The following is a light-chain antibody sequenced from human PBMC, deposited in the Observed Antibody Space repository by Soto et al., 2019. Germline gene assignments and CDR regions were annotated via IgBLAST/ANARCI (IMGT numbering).Light chain of an antibody. J-gene: IGLJ3*02. Sequence: QSVLTQPASVSGSPGQSITISCTGTSSDVGYDNYVSWFQQHPGKAPKLMIYEVSRRPSGDSNRFSGSKSANTASLTISGLQAEDEADYYCTSHTASSTWVFGGGTKLTVL. CDR3: TSHTASSTWV. CDR1: SSDVGYDNY. V-gene: IGLV2-14*01. CDR2: EVS.